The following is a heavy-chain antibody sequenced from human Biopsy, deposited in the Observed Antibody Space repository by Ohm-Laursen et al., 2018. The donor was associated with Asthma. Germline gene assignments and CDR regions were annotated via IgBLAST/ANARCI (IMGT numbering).Heavy chain of an antibody. D-gene: IGHD5-12*01. Sequence: ASMKVSCKPSGDSFSNYAISWVRQAPGQGLEWMGGLIPVLGTPDHAQMFEGRVTITADESTSTAYMELSSLSSEDTAVYYCARGYSGSDRIVYYYSGLEVWGQGTTVTVSS. V-gene: IGHV1-69*13. CDR1: GDSFSNYA. CDR2: LIPVLGTP. CDR3: ARGYSGSDRIVYYYSGLEV. J-gene: IGHJ6*02.